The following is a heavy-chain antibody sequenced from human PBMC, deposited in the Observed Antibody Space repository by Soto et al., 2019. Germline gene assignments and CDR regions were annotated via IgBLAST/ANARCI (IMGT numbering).Heavy chain of an antibody. V-gene: IGHV3-74*01. CDR2: INSDGSST. Sequence: EVQLVESGGGLVQPGGSLRLSCAASGFTFSSYWMHWVRQAPGKGLVWVSRINSDGSSTSYADSVKGRFTISRDNAKNTLSLQMNSLRAEDTAVYYGARSLYCSSTSCYALDIWGQGTMVTVSS. CDR3: ARSLYCSSTSCYALDI. D-gene: IGHD2-2*01. CDR1: GFTFSSYW. J-gene: IGHJ3*02.